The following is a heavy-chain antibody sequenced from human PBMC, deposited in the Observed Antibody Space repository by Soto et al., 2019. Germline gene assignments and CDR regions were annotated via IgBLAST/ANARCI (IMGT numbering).Heavy chain of an antibody. D-gene: IGHD3-9*01. Sequence: QPGGSLRLSCRASGFTFSNYWMHWVRQAPGKGLVWVSRTNSDGSSIRYADTVKGRFTISRDNAKNTLYLQMNSLRAEDTAVYYCAREHRVLRYFDYWGQGTLVTVSS. CDR1: GFTFSNYW. CDR3: AREHRVLRYFDY. CDR2: TNSDGSSI. J-gene: IGHJ4*02. V-gene: IGHV3-74*01.